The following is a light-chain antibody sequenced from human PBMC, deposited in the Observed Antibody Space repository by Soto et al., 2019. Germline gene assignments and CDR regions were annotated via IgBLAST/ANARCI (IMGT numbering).Light chain of an antibody. V-gene: IGLV2-11*01. CDR2: TVT. J-gene: IGLJ1*01. CDR1: SSDIGGYNY. Sequence: QSVLTQPRSVSGSPGQSVTISCTGTSSDIGGYNYVSWYQQHPGKAPKLMIYTVTKRPSGVPDRFYGSKTDNTASLTISGLQADDEADYYCCSYAGSSSYVFGTGTKVTVL. CDR3: CSYAGSSSYV.